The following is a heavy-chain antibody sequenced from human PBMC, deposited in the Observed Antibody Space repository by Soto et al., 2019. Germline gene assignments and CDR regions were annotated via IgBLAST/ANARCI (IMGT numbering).Heavy chain of an antibody. CDR3: ARDRTVAGKEGNY. J-gene: IGHJ4*02. CDR1: GFTFSSYG. CDR2: IWYDGSNK. D-gene: IGHD6-19*01. Sequence: PGGSLRLSCAASGFTFSSYGMHWVRQAPGKGLEWVAVIWYDGSNKYYADSVKGRFTISRDNSKNTLYLQMNSLRAEDTAVYYCARDRTVAGKEGNYWGQGTLVTVSS. V-gene: IGHV3-33*01.